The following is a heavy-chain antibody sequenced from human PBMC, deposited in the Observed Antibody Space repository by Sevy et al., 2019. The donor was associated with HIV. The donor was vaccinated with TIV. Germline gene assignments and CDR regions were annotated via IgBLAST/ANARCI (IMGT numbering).Heavy chain of an antibody. J-gene: IGHJ4*02. Sequence: GGSLRLSCAASGFTFSDYSMHWVRQAPGKGLEWVAVISYDGRNYKYNVDPVKGRFTICRDNSKNKLILQMNRLRAEVSVIYYCARDSAEMLHSAFDSWGQGTLVTVSS. CDR3: ARDSAEMLHSAFDS. CDR2: ISYDGRNYK. V-gene: IGHV3-30*14. CDR1: GFTFSDYS. D-gene: IGHD2-15*01.